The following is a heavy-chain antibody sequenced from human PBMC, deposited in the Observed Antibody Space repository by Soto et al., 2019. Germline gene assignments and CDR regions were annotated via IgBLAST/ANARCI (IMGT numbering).Heavy chain of an antibody. CDR1: GGTFSSYA. J-gene: IGHJ6*02. CDR3: ARMGDIVVVPAAQYYYYYGMDV. Sequence: SVKVSCKASGGTFSSYAISWVRQAPGQGLELMGGIIPIFGTANYAQKFQGRVTITADESTSTAYMELSSLRSEDTAVYYCARMGDIVVVPAAQYYYYYGMDVWGQGTTVTVYS. CDR2: IIPIFGTA. D-gene: IGHD2-2*01. V-gene: IGHV1-69*13.